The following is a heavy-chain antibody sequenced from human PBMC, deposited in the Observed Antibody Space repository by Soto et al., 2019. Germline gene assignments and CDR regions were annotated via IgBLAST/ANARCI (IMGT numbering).Heavy chain of an antibody. V-gene: IGHV3-30*18. CDR2: ISYDGTNK. Sequence: PGGSLRLSCAASGFTLSSSGLHWVRQAPGKGLEWVAVISYDGTNKYYADSGKGRFTISRDNSKNTLYLQMNSLRAEDTAVYYCAKGGRGGYDYIDYWGQGTLVTSPQ. J-gene: IGHJ4*02. D-gene: IGHD5-12*01. CDR1: GFTLSSSG. CDR3: AKGGRGGYDYIDY.